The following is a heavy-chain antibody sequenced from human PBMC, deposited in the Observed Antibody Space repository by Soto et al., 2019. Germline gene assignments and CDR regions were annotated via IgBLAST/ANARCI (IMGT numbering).Heavy chain of an antibody. D-gene: IGHD3-10*01. CDR1: GFTFDDYA. CDR2: ISWNSGSI. J-gene: IGHJ4*02. CDR3: AKGLAYYYGSGSYYNTPY. V-gene: IGHV3-9*01. Sequence: GGSLRLSCAASGFTFDDYAMHWVRQAPGKGLEWVSGISWNSGSIGYADSVKGRFTISRDNAKNSLYLQMNSLRAEDTALYYCAKGLAYYYGSGSYYNTPYWGQGTLVTVSS.